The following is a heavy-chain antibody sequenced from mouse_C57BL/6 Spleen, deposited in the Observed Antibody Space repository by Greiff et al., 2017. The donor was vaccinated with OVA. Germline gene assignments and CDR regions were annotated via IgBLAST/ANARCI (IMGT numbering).Heavy chain of an antibody. Sequence: QVQLKEPGAELVKPGASVKISCKASGYAFSSYWMNWVKQRPGKGLEWIGQIYPGDGDTNYNGKFKGKATLTADKSSSTAYMQLSSLTSEDSAVYFCARDYSGSFYFDYWGQGTTLTVSS. CDR1: GYAFSSYW. J-gene: IGHJ2*01. V-gene: IGHV1-80*01. CDR2: IYPGDGDT. CDR3: ARDYSGSFYFDY. D-gene: IGHD1-1*01.